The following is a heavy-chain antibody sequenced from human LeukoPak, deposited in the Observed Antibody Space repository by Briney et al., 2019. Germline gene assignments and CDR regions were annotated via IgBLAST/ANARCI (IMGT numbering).Heavy chain of an antibody. V-gene: IGHV1-69*04. J-gene: IGHJ4*02. CDR1: GGTFSSYA. D-gene: IGHD6-19*01. CDR2: IIPILGIA. CDR3: ARSDQSSGWYEGLKDY. Sequence: ASVKVSCKASGGTFSSYAISWVRQAPGQGLEWMGRIIPILGIANYAQKFQGRVTITADKSTSTAYMELSSLRSEGTAVYYCARSDQSSGWYEGLKDYWGQGTLVTVSS.